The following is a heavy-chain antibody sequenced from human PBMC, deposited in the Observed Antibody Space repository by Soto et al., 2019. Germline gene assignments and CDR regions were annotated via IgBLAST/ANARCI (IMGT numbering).Heavy chain of an antibody. CDR1: GYTFTSYG. Sequence: ASVKVSCKASGYTFTSYGISWVRQAPGQGLEWMGWISAYNGNTNYAQKLQGRVTMTTDTSTSTAYMELRSLRSEDTAVYYCAADRSNYYDFWSGYQRYYGMDVWGQGTTVTVSS. CDR2: ISAYNGNT. D-gene: IGHD3-3*01. CDR3: AADRSNYYDFWSGYQRYYGMDV. J-gene: IGHJ6*02. V-gene: IGHV1-18*01.